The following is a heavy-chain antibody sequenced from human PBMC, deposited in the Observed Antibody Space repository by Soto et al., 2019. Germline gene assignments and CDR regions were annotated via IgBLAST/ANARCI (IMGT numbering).Heavy chain of an antibody. CDR2: ISATAGTT. D-gene: IGHD2-8*01. Sequence: GGSLRLSCTASGFTFSSYAMSWVRQAPGKGLEWVSAISATAGTTYYAGSVKGRFTISRDNSNNTLYLQLDSLRAEDTAVYYCATDPQCQYNGYPCYNWFDPWGQGTLVTVSS. J-gene: IGHJ5*02. CDR1: GFTFSSYA. CDR3: ATDPQCQYNGYPCYNWFDP. V-gene: IGHV3-23*01.